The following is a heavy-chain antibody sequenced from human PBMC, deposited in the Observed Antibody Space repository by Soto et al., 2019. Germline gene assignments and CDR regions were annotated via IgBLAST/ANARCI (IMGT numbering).Heavy chain of an antibody. D-gene: IGHD4-17*01. J-gene: IGHJ6*02. V-gene: IGHV4-30-4*01. CDR1: GGSISSGDYY. CDR2: IYYSGST. Sequence: ASETLSLTCTVSGGSISSGDYYWSWIRQPPGKGLEWIGYIYYSGSTYYNPSLKSRVTISVDTSKNQFSLKLSSVTAADTAVYYCASHDYAHYGIDVWGQGTTVTVSS. CDR3: ASHDYAHYGIDV.